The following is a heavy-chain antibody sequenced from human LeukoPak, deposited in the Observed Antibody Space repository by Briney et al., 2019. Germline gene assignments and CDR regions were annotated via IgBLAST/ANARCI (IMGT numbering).Heavy chain of an antibody. V-gene: IGHV3-23*01. Sequence: GGSLRLSCAASGFTFSSHAMSWVRQAPGKGLERVSAIVGSAGSTYYADSVKGRFTISRDNSKNTLYLQMNTLRAEDTALYYCAKDQDSYHYYYYYYMDVWGKGTTVTVSS. CDR1: GFTFSSHA. D-gene: IGHD2-15*01. CDR2: IVGSAGST. J-gene: IGHJ6*03. CDR3: AKDQDSYHYYYYYYMDV.